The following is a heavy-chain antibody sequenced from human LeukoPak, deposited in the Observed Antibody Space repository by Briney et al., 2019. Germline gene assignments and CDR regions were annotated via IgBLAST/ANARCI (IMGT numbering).Heavy chain of an antibody. D-gene: IGHD6-19*01. Sequence: SQTLSLTCAISGDSVSSNSAAWNWIRQSPSRGLEWLGRTYYRSKWYNDYAVSVKSRITINPDTSKNQFSLQLNSVTPEDTAVYYCARESSGWYSPNDKYNWFDPWGQGTLVTVSS. V-gene: IGHV6-1*01. CDR3: ARESSGWYSPNDKYNWFDP. CDR2: TYYRSKWYN. CDR1: GDSVSSNSAA. J-gene: IGHJ5*02.